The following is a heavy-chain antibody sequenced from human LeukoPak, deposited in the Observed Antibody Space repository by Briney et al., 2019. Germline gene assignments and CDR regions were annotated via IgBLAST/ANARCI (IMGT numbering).Heavy chain of an antibody. J-gene: IGHJ4*02. V-gene: IGHV3-13*04. D-gene: IGHD5-18*01. CDR1: GFTFSRYD. CDR3: VRKVDTAIDY. CDR2: IGTAADT. Sequence: PGGSLRLSRAASGFTFSRYDMHWVRQVTGKGLEWVSGIGTAADTFYPDSVKGRFTISRDNSKNTLYLQMNSLRAEDTAVYYCVRKVDTAIDYWGQGTLVTVSS.